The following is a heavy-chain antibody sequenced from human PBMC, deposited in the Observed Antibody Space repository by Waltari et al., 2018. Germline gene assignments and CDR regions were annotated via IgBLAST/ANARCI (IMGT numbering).Heavy chain of an antibody. Sequence: QVQLQESGPGLVKPSQTLSLTCTVSGGSISSGVYYWSWIRQPAGKGLEWIGYIYTSGSTNYNPSLKSRVTISVDTSKNQFSLKLSSVTAADTAVYYCARDVGIVGATDPWGQGTLVTVSS. CDR1: GGSISSGVYY. V-gene: IGHV4-61*09. CDR3: ARDVGIVGATDP. CDR2: IYTSGST. J-gene: IGHJ5*02. D-gene: IGHD1-26*01.